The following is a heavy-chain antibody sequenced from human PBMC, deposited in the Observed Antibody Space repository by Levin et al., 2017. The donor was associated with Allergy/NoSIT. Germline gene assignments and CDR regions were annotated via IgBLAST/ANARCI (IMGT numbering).Heavy chain of an antibody. V-gene: IGHV3-23*01. CDR1: GFTFSSYA. D-gene: IGHD3-3*01. CDR3: AKMRGRFLEWLLPKHTITGTTKYWFDP. Sequence: GESLKISCAASGFTFSSYAMSWVRQAPGKGLEWVSAISGSGGSTYYADSVKGRFTISRDNSKNTLYLQMNSLRAEDTAVYYCAKMRGRFLEWLLPKHTITGTTKYWFDPWGQGTLVTVSS. J-gene: IGHJ5*02. CDR2: ISGSGGST.